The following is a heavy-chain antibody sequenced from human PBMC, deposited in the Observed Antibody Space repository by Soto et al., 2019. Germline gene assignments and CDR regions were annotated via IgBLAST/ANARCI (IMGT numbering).Heavy chain of an antibody. CDR2: ISYDGSNK. Sequence: QVQLVESGGGVVQPGRSLRLSCAASGFTFSSYAMHWVRQAPGKGQEWVAVISYDGSNKYYADSVKGRFTISRDNSKNTLYLQMNSLRAEDTAVYYCAREYTMVRGVIIRGFDYSGQGTLVTVSS. D-gene: IGHD3-10*01. J-gene: IGHJ4*02. CDR1: GFTFSSYA. V-gene: IGHV3-30-3*01. CDR3: AREYTMVRGVIIRGFDY.